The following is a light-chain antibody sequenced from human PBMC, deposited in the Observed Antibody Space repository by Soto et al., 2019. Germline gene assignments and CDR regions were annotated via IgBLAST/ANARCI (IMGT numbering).Light chain of an antibody. V-gene: IGKV3-20*01. J-gene: IGKJ3*01. CDR3: QQYGSSPQT. CDR1: QSVSSSY. Sequence: EIVLTQSPGTLSLSPGERATLSCRASQSVSSSYLAWYQQKPGQAPRLLIYGASSRATGIPDRFSGSGSGTDFTLTISILEPEDFAVYYGQQYGSSPQTFGPGTKVDIK. CDR2: GAS.